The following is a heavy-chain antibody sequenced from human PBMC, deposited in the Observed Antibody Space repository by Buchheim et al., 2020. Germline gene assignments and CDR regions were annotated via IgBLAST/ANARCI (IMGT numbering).Heavy chain of an antibody. CDR2: ISSSGSTI. J-gene: IGHJ4*02. CDR3: ARAAPRWRYYDSSGYDFDY. V-gene: IGHV3-48*03. D-gene: IGHD3-22*01. CDR1: GFTFSSYE. Sequence: EVQLVESGGGLVQPGGSLRLSCAASGFTFSSYEMNWVRQAPGKGLEWVSYISSSGSTIYYADSVKGRFTISRDNAKNSLYLQMNSLRAEDTAVYYCARAAPRWRYYDSSGYDFDYWGQGTL.